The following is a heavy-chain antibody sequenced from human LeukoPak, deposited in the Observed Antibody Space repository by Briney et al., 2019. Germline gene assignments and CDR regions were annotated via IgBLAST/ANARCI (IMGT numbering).Heavy chain of an antibody. D-gene: IGHD3-16*01. J-gene: IGHJ4*02. Sequence: PGGSLRLSCAVSGGTFDYHWMTWGRQAPGPGLGWVANIDQARNKVDYADSVKGQFPISRDNATNSAFLQTNSLRAEDTAGYYCVRECFLARYSWGTGALVTVSS. CDR2: IDQARNKV. CDR1: GGTFDYHW. V-gene: IGHV3-7*01. CDR3: VRECFLARYS.